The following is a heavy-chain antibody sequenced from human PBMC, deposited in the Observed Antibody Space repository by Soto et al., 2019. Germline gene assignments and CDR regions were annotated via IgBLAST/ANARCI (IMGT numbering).Heavy chain of an antibody. V-gene: IGHV4-59*01. CDR1: GGSISSYY. Sequence: SETLSLTCTVSGGSISSYYWSWIRQPPGKGLEWIGYIYYSGSTNYNPSLKSRVTISVDTSKNQFSLKLSSVTAADTAVYYRARNRVRYGGCVRYFDYWGQGTLVTVSS. J-gene: IGHJ4*02. CDR2: IYYSGST. CDR3: ARNRVRYGGCVRYFDY. D-gene: IGHD5-12*01.